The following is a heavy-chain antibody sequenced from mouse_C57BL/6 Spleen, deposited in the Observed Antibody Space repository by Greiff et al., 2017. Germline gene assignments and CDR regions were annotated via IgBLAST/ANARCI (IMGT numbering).Heavy chain of an antibody. D-gene: IGHD2-1*01. J-gene: IGHJ2*01. CDR1: GFTFSSYA. CDR2: ISDGGSYT. Sequence: EVMLVESGGGLVKPGGSLKLSCAASGFTFSSYAMSWVRQTPEKRLEWVATISDGGSYTYYPDNVKGRFTISRDNAKKNLYLQMSHLKSEDTAMYYCAREIYYGNCYYFDYWGQGTTLTVSS. CDR3: AREIYYGNCYYFDY. V-gene: IGHV5-4*01.